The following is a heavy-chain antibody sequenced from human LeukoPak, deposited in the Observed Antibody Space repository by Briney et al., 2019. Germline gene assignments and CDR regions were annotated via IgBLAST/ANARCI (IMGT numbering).Heavy chain of an antibody. CDR3: ATLYGGQPADGY. J-gene: IGHJ4*02. Sequence: GGSLRLSCAASGFTFSSYAMTWVRQAPGKGLEWVSGISGSGGRTDYADSVKGRFTMSRDDSKKTLFLQMKSLRTEDTAVYYCATLYGGQPADGYWGQGTLVTVST. CDR2: ISGSGGRT. V-gene: IGHV3-23*01. D-gene: IGHD4-23*01. CDR1: GFTFSSYA.